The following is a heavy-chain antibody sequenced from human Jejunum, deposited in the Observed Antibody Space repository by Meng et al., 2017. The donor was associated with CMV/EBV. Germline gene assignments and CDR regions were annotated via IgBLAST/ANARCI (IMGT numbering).Heavy chain of an antibody. CDR3: TRGGWRYSFGSFDY. J-gene: IGHJ4*02. D-gene: IGHD5-18*01. V-gene: IGHV3-21*01. CDR2: IGSSGRTI. CDR1: GFTFSNYA. Sequence: GFTFSNYAMNWVRQAPGKGLEWVSFIGSSGRTIYFADSVKDRFTISRDNAKNSLYLQMNNLTVEDTAMYYCTRGGWRYSFGSFDYWGQGALVTVSS.